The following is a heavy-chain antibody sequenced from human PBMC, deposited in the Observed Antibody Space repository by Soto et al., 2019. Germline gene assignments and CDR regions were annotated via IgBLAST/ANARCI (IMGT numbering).Heavy chain of an antibody. Sequence: AESLKISCKASGYISDNWWISWVRQMPGKGLEWMGIIYPGDSDTKYSPSVQGQVTISVDKSISTTYLQWRSVEASDTAMYYCATYRHSWSYFDFWGQGT. CDR2: IYPGDSDT. V-gene: IGHV5-51*01. J-gene: IGHJ4*02. CDR3: ATYRHSWSYFDF. D-gene: IGHD6-13*01. CDR1: GYISDNWW.